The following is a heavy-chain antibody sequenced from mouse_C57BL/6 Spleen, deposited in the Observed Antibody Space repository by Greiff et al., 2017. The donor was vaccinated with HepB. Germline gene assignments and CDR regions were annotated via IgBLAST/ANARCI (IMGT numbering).Heavy chain of an antibody. J-gene: IGHJ1*03. V-gene: IGHV6-6*01. D-gene: IGHD1-1*01. CDR2: IRNKANNHAT. Sequence: EVMLVESGGGLVQPGGSMKLSCAASGFTFSDAWMDWVRQSPEKGLEWVAEIRNKANNHATYYAESVKGRFTISRDDSKSSVYLQMNSLRAEDTGIYYCTRNYYGTSHWYFDVWGTGTTVTVSS. CDR1: GFTFSDAW. CDR3: TRNYYGTSHWYFDV.